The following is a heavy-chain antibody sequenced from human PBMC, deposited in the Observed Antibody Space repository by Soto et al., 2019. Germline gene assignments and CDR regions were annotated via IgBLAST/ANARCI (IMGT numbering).Heavy chain of an antibody. CDR2: ISGSGGST. CDR3: APYPHLGGEDWFDP. J-gene: IGHJ5*02. D-gene: IGHD2-21*01. V-gene: IGHV3-23*01. CDR1: GFTFSSYG. Sequence: GGSLRLSCAASGFTFSSYGMSWVRQAPGKGLEWVSAISGSGGSTYYADSVKGRFTISRDNSKNTLYLQMNSLRAEDTAVYYCAPYPHLGGEDWFDPWGQGTLVTVSS.